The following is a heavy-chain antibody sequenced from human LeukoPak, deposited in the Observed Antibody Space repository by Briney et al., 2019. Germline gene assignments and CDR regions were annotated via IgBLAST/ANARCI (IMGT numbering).Heavy chain of an antibody. CDR2: IDPNNGGT. CDR1: GYTFTGYY. J-gene: IGHJ5*02. V-gene: IGHV1-2*02. CDR3: ARDHGIVVEGWFDP. D-gene: IGHD2-2*01. Sequence: ASVKVSCKASGYTFTGYYIHWVRQAPGQGLEWMGWIDPNNGGTNYAQKFQGRVNMTRETSISTAYMELSRLRSDDTAVYYCARDHGIVVEGWFDPWGQGTLVTVSS.